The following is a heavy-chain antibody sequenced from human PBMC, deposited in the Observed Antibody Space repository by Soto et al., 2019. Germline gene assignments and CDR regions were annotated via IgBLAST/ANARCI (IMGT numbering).Heavy chain of an antibody. CDR1: GGTFSTYT. CDR3: TLGGWSAETFDI. CDR2: ILPMLDIT. V-gene: IGHV1-69*02. Sequence: QVQLVQSGAEVKKPGSSVKVSCKASGGTFSTYTIIWVRQAPGQGLEWMGRILPMLDITNSAQRFQVRVTITADKSTSTAYLALSSLRSDDTAVYYFTLGGWSAETFDIWGRGPMVTVSS. J-gene: IGHJ3*02. D-gene: IGHD6-19*01.